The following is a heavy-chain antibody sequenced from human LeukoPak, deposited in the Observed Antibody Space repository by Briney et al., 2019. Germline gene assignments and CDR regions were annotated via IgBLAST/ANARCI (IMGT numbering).Heavy chain of an antibody. Sequence: PGGSLGLSCAASGFTFSSYWMHWVRQAPGKGLVWGSRINSDGSSTSYADSVKGRFTISRDNAKNTLYLQMNSLRAEDTAVYYCARDFETPYYYGSGSYQGYFQHWGQGTLVTVSS. D-gene: IGHD3-10*01. V-gene: IGHV3-74*01. J-gene: IGHJ1*01. CDR1: GFTFSSYW. CDR2: INSDGSST. CDR3: ARDFETPYYYGSGSYQGYFQH.